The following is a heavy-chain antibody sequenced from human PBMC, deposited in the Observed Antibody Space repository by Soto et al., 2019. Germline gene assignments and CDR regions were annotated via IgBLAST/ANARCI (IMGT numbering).Heavy chain of an antibody. CDR1: GFTFSSYA. V-gene: IGHV3-30-3*01. CDR2: ISYDGSNK. Sequence: QVQLVESGGGVVQPGRSLRLSCAASGFTFSSYAMHWVRQAPGKGLEWVAVISYDGSNKYYADSVKGRFTISRDKSKNTLYLQMNSLRAEDTAVYYCARDLVGKGSSSWYCGMDVWGQGTTVTVSS. J-gene: IGHJ6*02. D-gene: IGHD6-13*01. CDR3: ARDLVGKGSSSWYCGMDV.